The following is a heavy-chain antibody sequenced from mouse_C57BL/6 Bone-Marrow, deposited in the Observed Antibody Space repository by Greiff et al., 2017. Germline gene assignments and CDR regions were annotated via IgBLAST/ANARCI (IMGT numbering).Heavy chain of an antibody. CDR3: ERDITTVGDPCDY. D-gene: IGHD1-1*01. CDR2: IDPSDSYT. Sequence: QVQLQQPGAELVRPGTSVKLSCKASGYTFTSYWMHWVKQRPGQGLEWIGVIDPSDSYTNYNQKFKGKATLTVDTSSSTAYMQLSSLTSEDSAVYECERDITTVGDPCDYWGKGNTLKGYS. J-gene: IGHJ2*01. V-gene: IGHV1-59*01. CDR1: GYTFTSYW.